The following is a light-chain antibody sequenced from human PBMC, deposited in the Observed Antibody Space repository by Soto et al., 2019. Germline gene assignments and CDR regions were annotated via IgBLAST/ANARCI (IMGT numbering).Light chain of an antibody. CDR1: RSLIYTDGNTY. J-gene: IGKJ2*01. Sequence: DVVMTQSPLSLPVTLGQPASISCRASRSLIYTDGNTYLNWFHQRPDQSPRRLFAKVSNRDSGVPDRVSGSGSRTDFTLKISRVEAEDVGLYYCMQGTHWPYTFGQGTKLEIK. V-gene: IGKV2-30*01. CDR2: KVS. CDR3: MQGTHWPYT.